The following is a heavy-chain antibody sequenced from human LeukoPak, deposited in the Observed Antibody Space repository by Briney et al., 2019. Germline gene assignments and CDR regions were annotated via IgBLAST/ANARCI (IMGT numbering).Heavy chain of an antibody. CDR2: IYSGGST. D-gene: IGHD3-10*01. J-gene: IGHJ4*02. Sequence: PGGSLRLSCAASGFTFSSNYMSWVRPAPGKGLEWVSVIYSGGSTYYADSVKGRFTISRDNSKNTLYLQMNSLRAEDTAVYYCAREVARYGVLDYWGQGTLVTVSS. CDR3: AREVARYGVLDY. V-gene: IGHV3-53*01. CDR1: GFTFSSNY.